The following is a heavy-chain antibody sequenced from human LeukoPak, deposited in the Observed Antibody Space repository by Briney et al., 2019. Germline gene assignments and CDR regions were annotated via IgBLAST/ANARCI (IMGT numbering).Heavy chain of an antibody. CDR3: ARDPRYYYYYMDV. Sequence: GGSLRLSCAASGFTFSSYSMSWVRQAPGKGLKWVSYISSSSSTIYYADSVKGRFTISRDNAKNSLYLQMNSLRAEDTAVYYCARDPRYYYYYMDVWGKGTTVTVSS. V-gene: IGHV3-48*04. CDR2: ISSSSSTI. J-gene: IGHJ6*03. CDR1: GFTFSSYS.